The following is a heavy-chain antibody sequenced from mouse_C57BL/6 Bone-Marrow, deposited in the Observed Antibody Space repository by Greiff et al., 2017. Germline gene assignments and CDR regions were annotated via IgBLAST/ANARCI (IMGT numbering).Heavy chain of an antibody. CDR3: ARPYYGNYWYFDV. CDR2: IYPGSGST. Sequence: QVQLQQPGAELVKPGASVKMSCKASGYTFTSYWITWVKQRPGQGLEWIGDIYPGSGSTNYNEKFKSKATLTVATSSSTAYMQLSSLTSEDSAVYYCARPYYGNYWYFDVGGRGPTVTVSS. CDR1: GYTFTSYW. V-gene: IGHV1-55*01. D-gene: IGHD2-10*01. J-gene: IGHJ1*03.